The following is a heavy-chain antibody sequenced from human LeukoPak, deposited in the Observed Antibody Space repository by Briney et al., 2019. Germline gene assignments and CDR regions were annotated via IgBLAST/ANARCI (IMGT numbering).Heavy chain of an antibody. CDR1: GGSISSGGYY. Sequence: SQTLSLTCTVSGGSISSGGYYWSWIRQHPGKGLEWIGYIYYSGSTYYNPSLKSRVTISVDTSKNQFSLKLSSVTAADTAVYYCARGNCSSTSCYSDYYYYDMDVWGQGTTVTVSS. D-gene: IGHD2-2*01. CDR2: IYYSGST. V-gene: IGHV4-31*03. CDR3: ARGNCSSTSCYSDYYYYDMDV. J-gene: IGHJ6*02.